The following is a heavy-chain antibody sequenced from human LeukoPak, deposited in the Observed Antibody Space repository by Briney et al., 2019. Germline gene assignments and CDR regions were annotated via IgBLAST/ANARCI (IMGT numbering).Heavy chain of an antibody. J-gene: IGHJ5*02. CDR1: GGSISSYY. CDR2: IYYSGST. Sequence: SETLSLTCTVSGGSISSYYWSWIRQPPGKGLEWIGYIYYSGSTNYNLSLKSRVTISVDTSKNQFSLKLSSVTAADTAVYYCAIYSSSWLGGWFDPWGQGTLVTVSS. CDR3: AIYSSSWLGGWFDP. D-gene: IGHD6-13*01. V-gene: IGHV4-59*01.